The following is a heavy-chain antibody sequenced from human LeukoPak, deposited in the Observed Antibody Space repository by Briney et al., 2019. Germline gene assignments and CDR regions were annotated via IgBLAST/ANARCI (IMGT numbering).Heavy chain of an antibody. D-gene: IGHD3-10*01. CDR3: AKGTMGRGFGY. CDR2: ISGSGGNT. J-gene: IGHJ4*02. V-gene: IGHV3-23*01. CDR1: GFTFSSYA. Sequence: GGSLRLSCAASGFTFSSYAMNWVRQAPGKGLEWVSAISGSGGNTYYADSVKGRLTISRDNSKNTLYLQMNSLRAEDTAVYYCAKGTMGRGFGYWGQGTLVTVSS.